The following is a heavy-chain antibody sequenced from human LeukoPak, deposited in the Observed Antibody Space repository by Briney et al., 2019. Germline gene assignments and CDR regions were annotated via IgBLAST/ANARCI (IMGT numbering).Heavy chain of an antibody. D-gene: IGHD2-21*01. CDR3: AKDRPVPFYSDY. V-gene: IGHV3-11*01. CDR2: ISSSGSTI. J-gene: IGHJ4*02. CDR1: GFTFSDYY. Sequence: GGSLRLSCAASGFTFSDYYMGWIRQAPGKGLEWVSYISSSGSTIYYADSVKGRFTISRDNSKNTLYLQMNSLRAEDTAVYYCAKDRPVPFYSDYRGQGTLVTVSS.